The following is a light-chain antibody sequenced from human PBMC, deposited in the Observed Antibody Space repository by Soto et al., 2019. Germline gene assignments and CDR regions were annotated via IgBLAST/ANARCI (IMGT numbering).Light chain of an antibody. CDR1: QRVSSNY. J-gene: IGKJ2*01. Sequence: IGLTQSPGTLSLSPGERATLSCRASQRVSSNYVAWYQHKPGQAPRLLIHGASIRATGIPDRFSGSGSGTDFTLTISRLEPEDFAVYYCHQYSTLPYAFGQGTKLQIK. CDR3: HQYSTLPYA. CDR2: GAS. V-gene: IGKV3-20*01.